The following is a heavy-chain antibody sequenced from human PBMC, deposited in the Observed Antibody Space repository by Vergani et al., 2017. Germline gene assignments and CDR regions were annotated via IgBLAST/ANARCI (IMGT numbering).Heavy chain of an antibody. J-gene: IGHJ5*02. CDR2: VYTSGMT. V-gene: IGHV4-61*02. CDR1: GGSINTGAYY. D-gene: IGHD2-15*01. Sequence: QVQLPESGPRLVRPSQTLSLTCTVSGGSINTGAYYWSWIRQPAGKGLEWIGRVYTSGMTTYNPSLKSRVTILVDTSKSQLSLKLTSVTAGDTAVYFCARHWAVVAANNWFDPWGQGTLVTVSS. CDR3: ARHWAVVAANNWFDP.